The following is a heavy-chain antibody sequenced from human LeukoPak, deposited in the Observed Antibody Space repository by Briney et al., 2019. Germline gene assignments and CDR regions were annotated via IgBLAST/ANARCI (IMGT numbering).Heavy chain of an antibody. CDR3: AKLDKGIAVAGTGIDY. CDR1: GFTFSSYA. CDR2: ISGSGGST. V-gene: IGHV3-23*01. Sequence: GGSLRLSCAASGFTFSSYAMSWVRQAPGKGLEWVSAISGSGGSTYYADSVKGRFTISRDNSKNTLYLQMNSLRAENTAVYYCAKLDKGIAVAGTGIDYWGQGTLVTVSS. D-gene: IGHD6-19*01. J-gene: IGHJ4*02.